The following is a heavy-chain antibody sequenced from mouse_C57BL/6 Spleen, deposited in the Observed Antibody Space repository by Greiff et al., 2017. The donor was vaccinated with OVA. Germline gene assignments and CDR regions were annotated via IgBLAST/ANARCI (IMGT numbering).Heavy chain of an antibody. CDR3: ARAPYGSSLGGYFDV. J-gene: IGHJ1*03. V-gene: IGHV5-16*01. CDR2: INYDGSST. D-gene: IGHD1-1*01. Sequence: EVKLVESEGGLVQPGSSMKLSCTASGFTFSDYYMAWVRQVPEKGLEWVANINYDGSSTDYLDSLKSRFIISRDNAKNIIYLQILSLKSEDTAPYVCARAPYGSSLGGYFDVWGTGTTVTVSS. CDR1: GFTFSDYY.